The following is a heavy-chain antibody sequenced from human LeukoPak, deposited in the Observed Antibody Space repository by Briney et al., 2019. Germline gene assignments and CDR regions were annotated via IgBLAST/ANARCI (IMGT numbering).Heavy chain of an antibody. CDR1: GFTFSSYA. J-gene: IGHJ4*02. V-gene: IGHV3-23*01. Sequence: GGSLRLSCAASGFTFSSYAMSWVRQAPGKGLEWVSAISGSGGSTYYAASVKGRFTISRDNSKSTLYLQMNSLRAEDTAVYYCAKGRVNVVAATSDYWGQGTLVTVSS. D-gene: IGHD2-15*01. CDR3: AKGRVNVVAATSDY. CDR2: ISGSGGST.